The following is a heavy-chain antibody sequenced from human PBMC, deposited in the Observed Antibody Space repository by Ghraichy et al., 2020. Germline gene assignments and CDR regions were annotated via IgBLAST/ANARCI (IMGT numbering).Heavy chain of an antibody. V-gene: IGHV3-23*01. CDR3: AKVSFDP. Sequence: GGSLRLSCATSGFTFSSYGMSWVRQAPGKGLEWVAAISGGGGSTYYADSVKGRFTISRDNSKNTLSLQMNSLRAEDTAVYYCAKVSFDPWGQGTLVTVSS. CDR2: ISGGGGST. J-gene: IGHJ5*02. CDR1: GFTFSSYG.